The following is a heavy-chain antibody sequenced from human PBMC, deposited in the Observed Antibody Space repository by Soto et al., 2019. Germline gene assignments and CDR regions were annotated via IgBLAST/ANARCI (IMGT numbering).Heavy chain of an antibody. Sequence: SVKVSCKASGGTFSSYAISWVRQAPGQGLEWMGGIIPIFGTANYAQKFQGRVTITADESTSTAYMELSSLRSEDTAVYYCARGFTGGDILTGYHPFDYWGQGTLVTVSS. V-gene: IGHV1-69*13. J-gene: IGHJ4*02. CDR2: IIPIFGTA. D-gene: IGHD3-9*01. CDR1: GGTFSSYA. CDR3: ARGFTGGDILTGYHPFDY.